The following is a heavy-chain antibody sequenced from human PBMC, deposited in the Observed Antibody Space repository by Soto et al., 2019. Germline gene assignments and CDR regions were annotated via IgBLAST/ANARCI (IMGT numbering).Heavy chain of an antibody. CDR1: GYTFTSYA. CDR3: ARDADRRYYYYMDV. J-gene: IGHJ6*03. Sequence: ASVKVSCKASGYTFTSYAMHWVRQAPGQRLEWMGWINAGNGNTKYSQKFQGRVTITRDTSASTAYVELSSLRSEDTAVYYCARDADRRYYYYMDVWGKGTTVTVSS. V-gene: IGHV1-3*01. CDR2: INAGNGNT.